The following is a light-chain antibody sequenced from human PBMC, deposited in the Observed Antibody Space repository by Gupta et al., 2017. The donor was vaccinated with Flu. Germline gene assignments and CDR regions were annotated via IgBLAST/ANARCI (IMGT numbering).Light chain of an antibody. Sequence: IVLTQSPATLSLSPGERATLSCRASQSVSNFLAWYQQTPGQAPRLLIYDASNRATGVPARFSGSGSGTDFTLTINSREPEDFAVYFCHQCANWPSITFGGGTKVEIK. CDR2: DAS. V-gene: IGKV3-11*01. J-gene: IGKJ4*01. CDR3: HQCANWPSIT. CDR1: QSVSNF.